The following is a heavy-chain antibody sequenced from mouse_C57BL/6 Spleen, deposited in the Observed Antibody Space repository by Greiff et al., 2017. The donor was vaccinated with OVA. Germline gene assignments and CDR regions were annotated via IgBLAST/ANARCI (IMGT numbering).Heavy chain of an antibody. J-gene: IGHJ3*01. D-gene: IGHD2-5*01. V-gene: IGHV2-2*01. Sequence: VQLQQSGPGLVQPSQSLSITCTVSGFSLTSYGVHWVRQSPGKGLEWLGVIWSGGSTDYNAAFISRLSISKDNSKSQVFFKMNSLQADDTARYYCAIHSNSLAWFAYWGQGTLVTVSA. CDR3: AIHSNSLAWFAY. CDR1: GFSLTSYG. CDR2: IWSGGST.